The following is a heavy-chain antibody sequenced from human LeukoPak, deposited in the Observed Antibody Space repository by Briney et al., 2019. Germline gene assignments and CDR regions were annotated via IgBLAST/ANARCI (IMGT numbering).Heavy chain of an antibody. V-gene: IGHV3-23*01. CDR1: GFTFSSYA. Sequence: GGTLRLSCAASGFTFSSYAMSWVRQAPGKGLEWVSAISGSGDSTYYAESAKGRFTISRDNSQNTLYLQMNSLRAEDTAVYYCAKDRRTMVRGVISGFDYWGQGTLVTVSS. CDR2: ISGSGDST. D-gene: IGHD3-10*01. CDR3: AKDRRTMVRGVISGFDY. J-gene: IGHJ4*02.